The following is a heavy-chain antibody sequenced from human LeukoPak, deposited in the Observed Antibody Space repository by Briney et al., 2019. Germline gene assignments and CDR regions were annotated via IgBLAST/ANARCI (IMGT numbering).Heavy chain of an antibody. D-gene: IGHD6-13*01. J-gene: IGHJ4*02. CDR1: GFTFGIYA. CDR2: ISGSGGST. CDR3: AKDRRYSSSWFSY. V-gene: IGHV3-23*01. Sequence: GGSLRLSCAASGFTFGIYAMSWVRQAPGKGLEWVSAISGSGGSTYYADSVKGRFTISRDNSKNTLYLQMNSLRAEDTAVYYCAKDRRYSSSWFSYWGQGTLVTVSS.